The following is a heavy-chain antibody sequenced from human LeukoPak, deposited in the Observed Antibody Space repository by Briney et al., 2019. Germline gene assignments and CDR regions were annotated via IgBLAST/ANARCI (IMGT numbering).Heavy chain of an antibody. V-gene: IGHV4-61*02. D-gene: IGHD6-13*01. J-gene: IGHJ6*03. CDR3: ARGLVWESYYYYMEA. Sequence: SETLSLTCTVSGGSISSGSYYWSWIRQPPGKGLEWIGRIYTSGSTNSKPSLTSRVTISVDTSKNTFSLKLSPVTPAHTPVYYCARGLVWESYYYYMEAWGKGTTVTVSS. CDR2: IYTSGST. CDR1: GGSISSGSYY.